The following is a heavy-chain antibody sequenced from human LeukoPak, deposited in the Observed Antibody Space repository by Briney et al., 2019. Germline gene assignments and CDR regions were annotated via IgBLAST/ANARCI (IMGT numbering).Heavy chain of an antibody. Sequence: GASVKVSCKASGCTFTSYYMHWVRQATGQGLEWMGWMNPNSGNTGYAQKFQGRVTMTRNTSISTGYMELSSLRSEDTAVYYCARGGGSSWYTGYYYYYGMDVWGQGTTVTVSS. CDR1: GCTFTSYY. J-gene: IGHJ6*02. V-gene: IGHV1-8*02. CDR2: MNPNSGNT. CDR3: ARGGGSSWYTGYYYYYGMDV. D-gene: IGHD6-13*01.